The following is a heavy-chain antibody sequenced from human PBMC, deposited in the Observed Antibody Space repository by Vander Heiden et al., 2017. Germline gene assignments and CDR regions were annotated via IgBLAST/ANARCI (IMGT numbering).Heavy chain of an antibody. CDR1: GGSISSGGYY. CDR2: IYYSGST. Sequence: QVQLQESGPGLVKPSQTLSLTCTVPGGSISSGGYYWSWIRQHPGKGLEWIGYIYYSGSTYYNPSLKSRVTISVDTSKNQFSLKLSSVTAADTAVYYCARGVLMVYAISVYYYYGMDVWGQGTTVTVSS. CDR3: ARGVLMVYAISVYYYYGMDV. J-gene: IGHJ6*02. D-gene: IGHD2-8*01. V-gene: IGHV4-31*03.